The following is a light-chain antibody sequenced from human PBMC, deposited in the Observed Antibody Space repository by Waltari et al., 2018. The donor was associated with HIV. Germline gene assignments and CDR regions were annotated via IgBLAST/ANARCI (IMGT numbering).Light chain of an antibody. CDR1: SSDVGAYDY. J-gene: IGLJ1*01. Sequence: QSALTQPPSASGSPGQSVTISCTGTSSDVGAYDYVSWYQQYPDKAPKLMIYKVDKRPSGGPDRFSGSKSGNTASLTVSGLQAEDEADYYCSSYAGNNNLVFGTGTKVTVL. V-gene: IGLV2-8*01. CDR3: SSYAGNNNLV. CDR2: KVD.